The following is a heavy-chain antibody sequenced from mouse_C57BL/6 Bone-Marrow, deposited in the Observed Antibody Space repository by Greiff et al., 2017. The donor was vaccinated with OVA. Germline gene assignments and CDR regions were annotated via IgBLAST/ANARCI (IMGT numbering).Heavy chain of an antibody. CDR2: IYPSDSET. D-gene: IGHD6-2*01. CDR1: GYTFTSYW. V-gene: IGHV1-61*01. Sequence: VQLQQPVAELVRPGSSVKLSCKASGYTFTSYWMDWVKQRPGQGLEWIGNIYPSDSETHYNQQFKDKATLTVDKSSSTAYMQLRSLTSEDSAVYYCARSVSLISPFAYWGQGTLVTVSA. CDR3: ARSVSLISPFAY. J-gene: IGHJ3*01.